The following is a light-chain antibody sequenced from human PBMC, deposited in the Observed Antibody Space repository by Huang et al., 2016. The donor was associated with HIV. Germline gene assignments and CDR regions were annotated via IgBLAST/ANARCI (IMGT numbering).Light chain of an antibody. CDR3: MQSIQLPPT. V-gene: IGKV2D-29*02. CDR1: QSLLHSDGKTY. J-gene: IGKJ5*01. Sequence: DIVMTQTPLSLSVTPGQPASISCKSSQSLLHSDGKTYLYWYLQKPGQSPQLLIYEGSNRVSGVPDRFSGSGSGTDFTLKISRVEAEDVGVYYCMQSIQLPPTFGQGTRLEMK. CDR2: EGS.